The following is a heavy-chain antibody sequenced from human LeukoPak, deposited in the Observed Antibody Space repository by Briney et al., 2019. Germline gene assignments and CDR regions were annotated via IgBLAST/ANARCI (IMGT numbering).Heavy chain of an antibody. Sequence: SETLPLTCTVSGYSISSGSYWGWIRQPPGKGLEWIGSICYSGSTYYNPSLKSRVTISVDTSKNQFSLKLSSVTAADTAVYYCARDGSSSVKGVITRGPFDYWGQGTLVTVSS. V-gene: IGHV4-38-2*02. CDR2: ICYSGST. D-gene: IGHD3-22*01. CDR1: GYSISSGSY. J-gene: IGHJ4*02. CDR3: ARDGSSSVKGVITRGPFDY.